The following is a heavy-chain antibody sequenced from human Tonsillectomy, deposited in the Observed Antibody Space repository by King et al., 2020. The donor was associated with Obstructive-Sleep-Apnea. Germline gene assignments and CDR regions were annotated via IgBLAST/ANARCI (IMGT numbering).Heavy chain of an antibody. J-gene: IGHJ6*02. V-gene: IGHV3-7*03. Sequence: VQLVESGGGLVQPGGSLRLSCAASGFTFSSYWMSWVRQAPGKGLEWVANIKQDGSEKYYVDSVKGRFTISRDNAKNSLYLQMNSLRAEDTAVYYCARDRADFWRGRYGMDVWGQGTTVTVSS. CDR2: IKQDGSEK. CDR3: ARDRADFWRGRYGMDV. CDR1: GFTFSSYW. D-gene: IGHD3-3*01.